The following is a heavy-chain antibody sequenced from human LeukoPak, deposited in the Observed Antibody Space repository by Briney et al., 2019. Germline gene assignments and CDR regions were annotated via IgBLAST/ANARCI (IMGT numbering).Heavy chain of an antibody. Sequence: GGSLRLSCAASGFTFSSFAMSWVRQAPGKGLEWVSAISSTGGVTFYADSVKGRFTISRDNSRNTLYLQMNSLRAEDTAVYYCAKGTMDGGQYYYDSSGGQGTLVTVSS. J-gene: IGHJ4*02. CDR1: GFTFSSFA. V-gene: IGHV3-23*01. D-gene: IGHD3-22*01. CDR3: AKGTMDGGQYYYDSS. CDR2: ISSTGGVT.